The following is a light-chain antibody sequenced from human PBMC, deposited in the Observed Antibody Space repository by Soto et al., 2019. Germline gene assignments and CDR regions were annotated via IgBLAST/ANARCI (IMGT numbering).Light chain of an antibody. V-gene: IGKV4-1*01. CDR3: QQYVSTPPT. CDR2: WAS. J-gene: IGKJ2*01. Sequence: DIVMTQSPDSLAVSLGERATINCKSSQSVLYSSNNKNYLAWYQQRPGQPHKLLIYWASTRESGVPDRFSGSGSGTDFTLTITSLQAEDVAVYYCQQYVSTPPTFGQGTKLEIK. CDR1: QSVLYSSNNKNY.